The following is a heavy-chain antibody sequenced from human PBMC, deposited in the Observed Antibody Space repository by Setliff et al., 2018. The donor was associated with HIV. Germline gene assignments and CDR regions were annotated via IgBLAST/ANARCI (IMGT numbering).Heavy chain of an antibody. V-gene: IGHV4-30-4*01. CDR1: GASIDSGDHY. CDR3: ARGHCSGTNCYGVDYYGMDV. J-gene: IGHJ6*02. D-gene: IGHD2-2*01. CDR2: IYYSGTT. Sequence: LSLTCTVSGASIDSGDHYWTWIRQPPGKGLEWIGYIYYSGTTYYNSSLKSRVSMSVDKSKNQFSVKLTSVTAADTAVYYCARGHCSGTNCYGVDYYGMDVWGQGTTVTVSS.